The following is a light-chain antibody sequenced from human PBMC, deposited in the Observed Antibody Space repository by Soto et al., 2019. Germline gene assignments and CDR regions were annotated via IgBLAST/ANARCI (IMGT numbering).Light chain of an antibody. CDR2: EVS. CDR1: SRDVGGYNY. J-gene: IGLJ1*01. Sequence: SSPTQPSSVSGSPGQSITLSCTGNSRDVGGYNYVSWYQQHPGKAPKLMIYEVSNRPSGVSNRFSGSKSGNTASLTISGLQAEDEADYYCSSYSGTNNYVFGTGTKVTVL. V-gene: IGLV2-14*01. CDR3: SSYSGTNNYV.